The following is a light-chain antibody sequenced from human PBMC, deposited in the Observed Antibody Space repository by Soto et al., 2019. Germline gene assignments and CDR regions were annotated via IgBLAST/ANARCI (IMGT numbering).Light chain of an antibody. J-gene: IGLJ2*01. Sequence: QSVLTQPPSVSGAPGQRVTISCTGSTSSIGAGYDVHWYQQLPGTAPKLLIYGNKNRPSGVPDRFSGSRSGTSASLAITGLQAEDAADYYCQSYDSSLGGQVVFGGGTKVTVL. CDR1: TSSIGAGYD. V-gene: IGLV1-40*01. CDR2: GNK. CDR3: QSYDSSLGGQVV.